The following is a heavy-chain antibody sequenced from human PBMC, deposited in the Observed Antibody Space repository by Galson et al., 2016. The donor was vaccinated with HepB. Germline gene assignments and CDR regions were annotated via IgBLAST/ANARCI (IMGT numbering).Heavy chain of an antibody. CDR1: GYHFLNYG. CDR2: ISTYNANT. J-gene: IGHJ4*02. CDR3: ATYHVSLGDSNAFDL. D-gene: IGHD3-10*01. Sequence: SVKVSCKASGYHFLNYGISWVRQAPGQGLEWMGWISTYNANTTSAQTLQDRLTLTTDTSTGTVYMDLRSLTSEDTAVYYCATYHVSLGDSNAFDLWGQGTLVTVSS. V-gene: IGHV1-18*01.